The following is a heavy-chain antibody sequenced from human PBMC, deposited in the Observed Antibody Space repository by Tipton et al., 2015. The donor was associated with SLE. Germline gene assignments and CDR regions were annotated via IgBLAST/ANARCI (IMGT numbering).Heavy chain of an antibody. V-gene: IGHV4-59*11. D-gene: IGHD2-15*01. CDR1: GGSFSGHY. CDR3: AGAWQGYCSGGTCYVLDY. CDR2: IPYSETT. J-gene: IGHJ4*02. Sequence: TLSLTCAVYGGSFSGHYWSWIRPPPGKGLEWIGYIPYSETTNYNPSLKSRVTISVDTSKNQFSLKLRSVTAADTAVYYCAGAWQGYCSGGTCYVLDYWGQGTLVTVSS.